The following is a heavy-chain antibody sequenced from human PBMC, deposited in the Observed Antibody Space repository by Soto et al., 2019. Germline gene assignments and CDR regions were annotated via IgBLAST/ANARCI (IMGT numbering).Heavy chain of an antibody. D-gene: IGHD6-6*01. CDR3: AVHVSPLIRTVSLVVFDT. V-gene: IGHV3-7*05. J-gene: IGHJ3*02. CDR1: GFTFSNYW. Sequence: EVQLVESGGGLVQPGGSLRLFCAASGFTFSNYWMTWVRQAPGKGLEWVANIKRDGSERSYLDSVRGRFIFSRDNANNVRYLQMHSRSADVRDLYYGAVHVSPLIRTVSLVVFDTWGQGTIVSDSS. CDR2: IKRDGSER.